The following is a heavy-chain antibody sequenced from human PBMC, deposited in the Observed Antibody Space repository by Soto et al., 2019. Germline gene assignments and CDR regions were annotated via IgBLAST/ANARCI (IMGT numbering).Heavy chain of an antibody. V-gene: IGHV1-69*01. Sequence: QVQLVQSGAEVKKPGSSVKVSCKASGGTFSSYTFSWVRQAPGQGLEWMGGIVPLFGTTNDAKIFQGRVTISTDESTSTVYMKLSSLRSEDSAMYYCSRDDDVTSTRPRGAFDIWGQGTVITVSS. D-gene: IGHD3-16*01. CDR1: GGTFSSYT. CDR2: IVPLFGTT. J-gene: IGHJ3*02. CDR3: SRDDDVTSTRPRGAFDI.